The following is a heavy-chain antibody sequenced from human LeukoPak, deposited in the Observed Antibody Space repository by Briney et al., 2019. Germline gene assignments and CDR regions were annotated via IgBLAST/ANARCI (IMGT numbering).Heavy chain of an antibody. J-gene: IGHJ6*02. Sequence: PGGSLRLSCAASGFTFSDYYMSWIRQAPGKGLEWVSYISSSGSTIYYADSVKGRFTISRDNAKNVLYLQMNSLRAEDTAVYYCARDPSSGGYSGYDLYYYYGMDVWGQGTTVTVSS. V-gene: IGHV3-11*01. CDR3: ARDPSSGGYSGYDLYYYYGMDV. CDR1: GFTFSDYY. D-gene: IGHD5-12*01. CDR2: ISSSGSTI.